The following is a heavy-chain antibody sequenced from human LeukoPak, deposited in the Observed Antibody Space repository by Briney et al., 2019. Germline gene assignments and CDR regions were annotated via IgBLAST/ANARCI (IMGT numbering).Heavy chain of an antibody. J-gene: IGHJ4*02. D-gene: IGHD2-15*01. Sequence: GGSLRLSCAVSGFSVSGYWMTWVRQAPGKGLEWVANIKQDGSEKNYVDSVKGRFTISRDNAKNSLYLQMNSLRAEDTAVYYCARAWFGGLDYWGQGTLVTVSS. CDR3: ARAWFGGLDY. V-gene: IGHV3-7*01. CDR1: GFSVSGYW. CDR2: IKQDGSEK.